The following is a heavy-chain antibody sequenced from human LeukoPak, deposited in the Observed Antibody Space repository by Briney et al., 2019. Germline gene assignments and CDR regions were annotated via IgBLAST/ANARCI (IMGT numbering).Heavy chain of an antibody. CDR3: ARVTYYYDSSGYYLDY. Sequence: GGSLRLSCAASGFTLSDHYMDWVRQAPGKGLEWVGRTRNKANSYTTEYAASVKGRFTISRDDSKNSLYLQMNSLKTEDTAVYYCARVTYYYDSSGYYLDYWGQGTLVTVSS. D-gene: IGHD3-22*01. V-gene: IGHV3-72*01. CDR1: GFTLSDHY. J-gene: IGHJ4*02. CDR2: TRNKANSYTT.